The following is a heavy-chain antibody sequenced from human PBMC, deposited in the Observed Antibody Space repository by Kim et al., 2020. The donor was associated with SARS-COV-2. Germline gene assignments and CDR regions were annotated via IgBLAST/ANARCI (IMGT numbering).Heavy chain of an antibody. CDR2: DALT. D-gene: IGHD3-16*01. Sequence: DALTTYSPSFQGHVTISADKSISTAYLQWSSLKASDTAIYYCAGRTDYDYWGQGTLVTVS. J-gene: IGHJ4*02. CDR3: AGRTDYDY. V-gene: IGHV5-10-1*01.